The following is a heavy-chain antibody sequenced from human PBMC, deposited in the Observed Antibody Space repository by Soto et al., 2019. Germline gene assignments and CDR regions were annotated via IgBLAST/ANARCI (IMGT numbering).Heavy chain of an antibody. CDR3: ARDRQYYHFWSGYQNEGPYGIDV. V-gene: IGHV4-34*02. J-gene: IGHJ6*02. CDR1: GGSFSGYC. Sequence: QVQLQQWGAGLLQPSETLSLTCAVYGGSFSGYCWTWIRQAPGKGLEWIGEINHSGGTNYNSSLKSRVTISADTSKNQFSLILNSVTAADTAVYYCARDRQYYHFWSGYQNEGPYGIDVWGQGTTVTVSS. D-gene: IGHD3-3*02. CDR2: INHSGGT.